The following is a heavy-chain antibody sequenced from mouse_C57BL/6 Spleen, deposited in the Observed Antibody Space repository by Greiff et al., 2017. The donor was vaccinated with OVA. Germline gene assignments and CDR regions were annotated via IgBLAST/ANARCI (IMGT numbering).Heavy chain of an antibody. CDR1: GYTFTDYY. D-gene: IGHD2-1*01. V-gene: IGHV1-19*01. CDR3: AGYGNYWYFDV. CDR2: INPYNGGT. J-gene: IGHJ1*03. Sequence: VQLKQSGPVLVKPGASVKMSCKASGYTFTDYYMNWVKQSHGKSLEWIGVINPYNGGTSYNQKFKGKATLTVDKSSSTAYMELNSLTSEDSAVYYCAGYGNYWYFDVWGTGTTVTVSS.